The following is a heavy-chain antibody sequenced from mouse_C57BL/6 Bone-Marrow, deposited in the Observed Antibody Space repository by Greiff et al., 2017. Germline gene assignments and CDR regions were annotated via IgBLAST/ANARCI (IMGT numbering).Heavy chain of an antibody. V-gene: IGHV5-4*01. CDR2: ISDGGSYT. Sequence: DVKLQESGGGLVKPGGSLKLSCAASGFTFSSYAMSWVRQTPEKRLEWVATISDGGSYTYYPDNVKGRFTISRDNAKNNLYLQMSHLKSEDTAMYYCARDGETAQAFYAMDYWGQGTSVTVSS. CDR3: ARDGETAQAFYAMDY. D-gene: IGHD3-2*02. CDR1: GFTFSSYA. J-gene: IGHJ4*01.